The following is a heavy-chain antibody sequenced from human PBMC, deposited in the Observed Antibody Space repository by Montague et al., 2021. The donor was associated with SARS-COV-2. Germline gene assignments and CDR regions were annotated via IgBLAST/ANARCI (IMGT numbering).Heavy chain of an antibody. Sequence: SLRLSCVASGFTFSSYEMNLVRQAPGKGLEWVSYISSSGSTIYYADSXKGRFTISRDNAKNSLYLQMNSLRAEDTAVYYCASNLFITIFGVVISSDAFDIWGQGTMVTVSS. CDR2: ISSSGSTI. CDR3: ASNLFITIFGVVISSDAFDI. V-gene: IGHV3-48*03. CDR1: GFTFSSYE. D-gene: IGHD3-3*01. J-gene: IGHJ3*02.